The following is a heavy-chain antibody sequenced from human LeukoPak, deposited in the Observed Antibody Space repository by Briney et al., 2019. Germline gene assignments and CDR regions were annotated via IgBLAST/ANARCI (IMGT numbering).Heavy chain of an antibody. J-gene: IGHJ3*02. CDR2: IIPIFGTA. Sequence: ASVKVSCKASGYTFTSYAISWVRQAPGQGLEWMGGIIPIFGTANYAQKFQGRVTITADESTSTAYMELSSLRSEDTAVYYCARESIGSLYAFDIWGQGTMVTVSS. CDR1: GYTFTSYA. V-gene: IGHV1-69*13. D-gene: IGHD3-22*01. CDR3: ARESIGSLYAFDI.